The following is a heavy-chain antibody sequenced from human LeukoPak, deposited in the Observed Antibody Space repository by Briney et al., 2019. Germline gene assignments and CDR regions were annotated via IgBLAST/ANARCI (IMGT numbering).Heavy chain of an antibody. CDR3: ARTRSGYSYGLTDAFDI. CDR2: ISYDGSNK. CDR1: GFTFSSYA. Sequence: GGSLRLSCAASGFTFSSYAMHWVRQAPGKGLEWVAVISYDGSNKYYADSVKGRFTISRDNSKNTLYLQINSLRAEDTAVYYCARTRSGYSYGLTDAFDIWGQGTMVTVSS. J-gene: IGHJ3*02. V-gene: IGHV3-30-3*01. D-gene: IGHD5-18*01.